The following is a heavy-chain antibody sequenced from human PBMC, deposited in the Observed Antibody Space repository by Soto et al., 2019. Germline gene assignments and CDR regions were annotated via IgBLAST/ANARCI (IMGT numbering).Heavy chain of an antibody. D-gene: IGHD3-10*01. J-gene: IGHJ4*02. Sequence: EVQLLESGGGLVQPGGSLRLSCAASGFTFSSYSMNWVRQAPGKGLEWGSYISSSSSTIYYAESVKGRFTISRDNAKTSLYLQMNSLRAEATAVYFCARANYYGSPGDFDYWGQGTLVTVSS. CDR2: ISSSSSTI. CDR1: GFTFSSYS. V-gene: IGHV3-48*01. CDR3: ARANYYGSPGDFDY.